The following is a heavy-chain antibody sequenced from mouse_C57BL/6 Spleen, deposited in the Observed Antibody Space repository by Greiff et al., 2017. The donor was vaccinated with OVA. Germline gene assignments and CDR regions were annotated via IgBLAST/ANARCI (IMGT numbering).Heavy chain of an antibody. D-gene: IGHD1-1*01. CDR2: ISSGSSTI. V-gene: IGHV5-17*01. CDR1: GFTFSDYG. Sequence: EVMLVGSGGGLVKPGGSLKLSCAASGFTFSDYGMHWVRQAPEKGLEWVAYISSGSSTIYYADTVKGRFTISRDNAKNTLFLQMTSLRSEDTAMYYCARGPYYGSSYFYFDYWGQGTTLTVSS. CDR3: ARGPYYGSSYFYFDY. J-gene: IGHJ2*01.